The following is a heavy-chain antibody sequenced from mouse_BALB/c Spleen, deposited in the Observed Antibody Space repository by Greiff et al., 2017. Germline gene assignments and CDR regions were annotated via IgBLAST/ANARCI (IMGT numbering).Heavy chain of an antibody. Sequence: DLVKPGASVKLSCKASGYTFTSYWINWIKQRPGQGLEWIGRIAPGSGSTYYNEMFKGKATLTVDTSSSTAYIQLSSLSSEDSAVYFCAAVYYDYAWFAYWGQGTLVTVSA. J-gene: IGHJ3*01. CDR2: IAPGSGST. CDR3: AAVYYDYAWFAY. D-gene: IGHD2-4*01. CDR1: GYTFTSYW. V-gene: IGHV1S41*01.